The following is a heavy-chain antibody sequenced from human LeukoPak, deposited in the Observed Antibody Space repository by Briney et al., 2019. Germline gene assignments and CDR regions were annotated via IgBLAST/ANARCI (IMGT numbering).Heavy chain of an antibody. CDR2: ISSSSSTI. V-gene: IGHV3-48*01. J-gene: IGHJ4*02. CDR1: GFTFSSYS. Sequence: GGSLRLSCAASGFTFSSYSMNWVRQAPGKGLEWVSYISSSSSTIYYADSVKGRFTISRDNAKNSLYLQMNSLRAEDTAVYYCARDYSGYVRYFDYWGQGTLVTVSS. CDR3: ARDYSGYVRYFDY. D-gene: IGHD5-12*01.